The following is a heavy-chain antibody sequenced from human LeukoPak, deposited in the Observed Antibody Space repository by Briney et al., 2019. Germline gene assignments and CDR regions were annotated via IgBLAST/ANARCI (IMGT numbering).Heavy chain of an antibody. J-gene: IGHJ6*03. CDR3: ARVQETGEGYYYYYYMDV. CDR1: GGSISSGSYY. V-gene: IGHV4-61*02. D-gene: IGHD7-27*01. CDR2: IYTSGST. Sequence: SQTLSLTCTVSGGSISSGSYYWSWIRQPAGKGLEWIGRIYTSGSTNYNPSLKSRVTISVDTSKNQFSLKLSSVSAADTAVYYCARVQETGEGYYYYYYMDVWGKGTTVTVSS.